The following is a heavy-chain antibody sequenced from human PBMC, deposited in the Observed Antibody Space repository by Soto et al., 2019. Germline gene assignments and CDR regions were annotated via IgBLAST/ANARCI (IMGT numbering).Heavy chain of an antibody. J-gene: IGHJ4*02. Sequence: RRLSCAASGFTFSSYSMNWVRQAPGKGLEWVSSISSSSSYIYYGDSVKGRFTISRDNAKNSLYLQMNSLRAEDTATYYCARVHYYDSSGFYLWGXGTLVNVSS. CDR2: ISSSSSYI. D-gene: IGHD3-22*01. V-gene: IGHV3-21*01. CDR1: GFTFSSYS. CDR3: ARVHYYDSSGFYL.